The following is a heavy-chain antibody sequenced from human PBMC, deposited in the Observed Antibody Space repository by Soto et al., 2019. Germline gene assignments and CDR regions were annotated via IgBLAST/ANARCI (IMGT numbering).Heavy chain of an antibody. V-gene: IGHV1-8*01. D-gene: IGHD3-16*02. J-gene: IGHJ4*02. CDR1: GYTFTSYD. CDR3: ARLRDDYIWGSYPRFDY. Sequence: QVQLVQSGAEVKKPGASVKVSCKASGYTFTSYDINWVRQATGQGLGWMGWMNPNRGNTGYAQKFQGRVTMTRNTSVSTAYMEMSSLRAEDTAVYYCARLRDDYIWGSYPRFDYWGQGTLVTVSS. CDR2: MNPNRGNT.